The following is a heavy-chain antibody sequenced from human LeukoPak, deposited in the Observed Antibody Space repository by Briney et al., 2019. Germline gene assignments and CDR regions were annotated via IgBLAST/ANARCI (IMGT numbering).Heavy chain of an antibody. CDR1: GYTFTGYC. CDR3: AREGSGRLLRRYYYYMDV. CDR2: INPNSGGT. Sequence: ASVKVSCKASGYTFTGYCMHWVRQAPGHGLEWMGWINPNSGGTNYAQKFQGRVTMTRDTSISTAYMELSRLRSDDTAVYYCAREGSGRLLRRYYYYMDVWGKGTTVTVSS. V-gene: IGHV1-2*02. D-gene: IGHD6-25*01. J-gene: IGHJ6*03.